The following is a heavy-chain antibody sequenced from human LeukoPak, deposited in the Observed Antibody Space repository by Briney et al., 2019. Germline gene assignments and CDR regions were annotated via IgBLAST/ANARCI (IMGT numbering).Heavy chain of an antibody. V-gene: IGHV3-74*01. CDR3: ARGSALGAYFDY. J-gene: IGHJ4*02. CDR1: GFTFSSYW. CDR2: VHSDGSPT. D-gene: IGHD3-10*01. Sequence: PGRSLRLSCAASGFTFSSYWMHWVRQAPGKGLVWVSRVHSDGSPTSYADSVKGRFTISRDNAKNTVYLQMNSLRAEDTAVYYCARGSALGAYFDYWGQGTLVTVSS.